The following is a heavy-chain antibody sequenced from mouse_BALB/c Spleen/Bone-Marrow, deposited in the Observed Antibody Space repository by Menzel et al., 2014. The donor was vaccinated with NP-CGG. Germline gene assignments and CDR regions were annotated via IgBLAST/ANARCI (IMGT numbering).Heavy chain of an antibody. V-gene: IGHV3-8*02. D-gene: IGHD1-1*01. CDR3: ARILLRSYAMDY. Sequence: DVQLVESGPSHVKPSQTLSLTCSVTGDSITSGYWNWIRKFPGNKLEYMGYISYSGSTYYNPSLKSRISITRDTSKNQYYLQLNSVTTEDTATYYCARILLRSYAMDYWGQGTSVTVSS. CDR1: GDSITSGY. J-gene: IGHJ4*01. CDR2: ISYSGST.